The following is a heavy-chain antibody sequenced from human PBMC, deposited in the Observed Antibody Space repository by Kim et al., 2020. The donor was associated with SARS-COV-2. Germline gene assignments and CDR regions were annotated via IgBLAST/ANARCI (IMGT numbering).Heavy chain of an antibody. CDR3: ARGARIAAAFSYPGSNWFDP. CDR2: INHSGST. Sequence: SETLSITCAVYGGSFSGYYWSWIRQPPGKGLEWIGEINHSGSTNYNPSLKSRVTISVDTSKNQFSLKLSSVTAADTAVYYCARGARIAAAFSYPGSNWFDPWGQGTLVTVSS. J-gene: IGHJ5*02. D-gene: IGHD6-13*01. V-gene: IGHV4-34*01. CDR1: GGSFSGYY.